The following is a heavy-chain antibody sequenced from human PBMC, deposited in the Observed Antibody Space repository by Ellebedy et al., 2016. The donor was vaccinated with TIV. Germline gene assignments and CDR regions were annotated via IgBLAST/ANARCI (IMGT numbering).Heavy chain of an antibody. J-gene: IGHJ5*02. V-gene: IGHV1-18*01. Sequence: AASVKVSCKASGYTFASYGISWVRQAPGQGLEWMGWISAYNGDKNYAHNLQGRLTMTTDTSTSTAYMELRSLGSDDTAVYYCARDRDILSGFANWFDPWGQGTLVTVSS. CDR1: GYTFASYG. CDR3: ARDRDILSGFANWFDP. D-gene: IGHD3-9*01. CDR2: ISAYNGDK.